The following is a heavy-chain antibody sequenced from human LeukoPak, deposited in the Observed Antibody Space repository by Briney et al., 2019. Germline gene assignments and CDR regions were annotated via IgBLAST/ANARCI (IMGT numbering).Heavy chain of an antibody. J-gene: IGHJ4*02. CDR3: ARGARIIGYCSGGSCYSGDY. CDR2: ISAYNGNT. CDR1: GYTFTGYY. V-gene: IGHV1-18*04. D-gene: IGHD2-15*01. Sequence: ASVKVSCKASGYTFTGYYMHWVRQAPGQGLEWMGWISAYNGNTNYAQKLQGRVTMTTDTSTSTAYMELRSLRSDDTAVYYCARGARIIGYCSGGSCYSGDYWGRGTLVTVSS.